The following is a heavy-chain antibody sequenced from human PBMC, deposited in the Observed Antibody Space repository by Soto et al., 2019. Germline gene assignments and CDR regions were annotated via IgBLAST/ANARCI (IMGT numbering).Heavy chain of an antibody. CDR1: GYSFTSYW. J-gene: IGHJ6*02. CDR2: IYPGDSDT. CDR3: ASRIAAAGPGYYGMDV. V-gene: IGHV5-51*01. Sequence: PGESLKISCKGSGYSFTSYWIGWVRQMPGKGLEWMGIIYPGDSDTRYSPSFQGQVTTPADKSISTAYLQWSSLKASDTAMYYCASRIAAAGPGYYGMDVWGQGTTVTVSS. D-gene: IGHD6-13*01.